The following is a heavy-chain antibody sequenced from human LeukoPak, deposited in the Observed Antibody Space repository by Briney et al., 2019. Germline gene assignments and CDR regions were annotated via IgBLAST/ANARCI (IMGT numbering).Heavy chain of an antibody. CDR2: ISSSGDSI. Sequence: PGGSLRLSCAASGFIFSSCNMDWVRQAPGKGLEWVSYISSSGDSIYYADSVKGRFTISRDNADNSLYLQMNSLRAEDTAVYYCARDRCSSTSCYDRPLDYWGQGTLVTVSS. CDR3: ARDRCSSTSCYDRPLDY. CDR1: GFIFSSCN. V-gene: IGHV3-48*01. D-gene: IGHD2-2*01. J-gene: IGHJ4*02.